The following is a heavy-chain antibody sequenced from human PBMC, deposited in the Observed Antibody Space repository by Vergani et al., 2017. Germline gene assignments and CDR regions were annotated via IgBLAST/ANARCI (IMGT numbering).Heavy chain of an antibody. J-gene: IGHJ6*02. Sequence: QVQLQESGPGLVKPSETLSLTCTVSGGSISSYYWSWIRQPPGKGLEWIGYIYTSGSTNYNPSLKSRVTISVDTSKNQFPLKLSSVTAADTAVYYCARHLAGRVVNYGMDVWGQGTTVTVSS. CDR3: ARHLAGRVVNYGMDV. V-gene: IGHV4-4*09. CDR2: IYTSGST. D-gene: IGHD2-21*01. CDR1: GGSISSYY.